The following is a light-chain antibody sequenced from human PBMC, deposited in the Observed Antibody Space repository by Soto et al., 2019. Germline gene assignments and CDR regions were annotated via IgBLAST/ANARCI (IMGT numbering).Light chain of an antibody. CDR3: ETWDSNTQNWV. CDR1: SGHSSYI. CDR2: LEGSGSY. Sequence: QSVLTQSSSASASLGSSVKLTCTLSSGHSSYIIAWHQQQPGKAPRYLMKLEGSGSYNKGSGVPDRFSGSSSGADRYLTISNLQLEDEAEYYCETWDSNTQNWVFGGGTKLTVL. V-gene: IGLV4-60*02. J-gene: IGLJ3*02.